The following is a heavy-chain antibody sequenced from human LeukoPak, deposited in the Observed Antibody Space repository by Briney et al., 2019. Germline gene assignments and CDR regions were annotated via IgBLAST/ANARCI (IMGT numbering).Heavy chain of an antibody. CDR2: IWYDGSNK. J-gene: IGHJ4*02. D-gene: IGHD7-27*01. Sequence: PGRSLRLSCAASGFTFSSYGMHWVRQAPGKGLEWVAVIWYDGSNKYYADSVKGRFTISRDNSKNTLYLQMNSLRAEDTAVYYCAKDTAAFFSNWGCFDYWGQGTLVTVSS. V-gene: IGHV3-33*06. CDR1: GFTFSSYG. CDR3: AKDTAAFFSNWGCFDY.